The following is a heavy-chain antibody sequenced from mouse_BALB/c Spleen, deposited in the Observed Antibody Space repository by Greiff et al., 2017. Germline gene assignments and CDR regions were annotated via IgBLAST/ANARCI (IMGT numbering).Heavy chain of an antibody. D-gene: IGHD1-1*01. CDR2: ISYSGST. CDR3: ARGATVVAPYAMDY. V-gene: IGHV3-2*02. J-gene: IGHJ4*01. Sequence: EVMLVESGPGLVKPSQSLSLTCTVTGYSITSDYAWNWIRQFPGNKLEWMGYISYSGSTSYNPSLKSRISITRDTSKNQFFLQLNSVTTEDTATYYCARGATVVAPYAMDYWGQGTSVTVSS. CDR1: GYSITSDYA.